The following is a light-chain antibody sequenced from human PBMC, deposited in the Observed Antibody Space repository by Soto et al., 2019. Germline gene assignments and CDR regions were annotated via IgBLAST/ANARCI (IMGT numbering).Light chain of an antibody. CDR2: EGT. CDR1: SSDVGTYNL. CDR3: YSFAGSTTFWV. Sequence: QSALTQPASVSGSPGQSITISCTGPSSDVGTYNLVSWYQQHPDKAPKVILYEGTKRPSGVSPRFSGSQSGNTASLTISGLQAEDEAVYFCYSFAGSTTFWVFGGGTKLTVL. J-gene: IGLJ3*02. V-gene: IGLV2-23*01.